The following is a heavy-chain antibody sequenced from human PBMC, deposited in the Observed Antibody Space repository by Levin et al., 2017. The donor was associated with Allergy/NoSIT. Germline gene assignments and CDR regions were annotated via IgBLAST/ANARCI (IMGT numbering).Heavy chain of an antibody. CDR2: IKPHGDQR. CDR1: GFTFNIYW. V-gene: IGHV3-7*01. D-gene: IGHD6-19*01. CDR3: ARGSADSSGVDY. Sequence: LSLTCAASGFTFNIYWMSWVRQTPGKGLEWVANIKPHGDQRVYVDSVKGRFTISRDNAKNSLYLQMNSLRDEDTAVYYCARGSADSSGVDYWGQGTLVTVSS. J-gene: IGHJ4*02.